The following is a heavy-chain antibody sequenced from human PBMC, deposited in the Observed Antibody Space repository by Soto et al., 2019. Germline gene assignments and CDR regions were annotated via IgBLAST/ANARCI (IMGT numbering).Heavy chain of an antibody. CDR2: TSFDGSHK. V-gene: IGHV3-30*18. CDR3: AKDGAPRYCGRSTCHPAGDY. J-gene: IGHJ4*02. Sequence: QVLLVESGGGVVQPGRSLRLSCAGSGFTFSNYGLHWVRQAPGKGLEWVSFTSFDGSHKYYADSVKGRFTISRDNSNTMRYLHMDSLRAEDTAVYYCAKDGAPRYCGRSTCHPAGDYWGQGTLVTVSS. CDR1: GFTFSNYG. D-gene: IGHD2-15*01.